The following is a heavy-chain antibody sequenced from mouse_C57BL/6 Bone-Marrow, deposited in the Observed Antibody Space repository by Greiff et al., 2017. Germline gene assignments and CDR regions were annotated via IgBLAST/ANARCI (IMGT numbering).Heavy chain of an antibody. Sequence: QVQLQQPGAEPVKPGASVKLFCQASGYTLTSYRMHWVKQRPGRGHEWIGRIDPNSGGTKYNEKVKSKATLTVDKPSSTAYMPLSSLTAEDSAVYYCAISIVDTDYAMEDWGQGTSVTAAS. CDR1: GYTLTSYR. V-gene: IGHV1-72*01. J-gene: IGHJ4*01. CDR3: AISIVDTDYAMED. CDR2: IDPNSGGT. D-gene: IGHD2-5*01.